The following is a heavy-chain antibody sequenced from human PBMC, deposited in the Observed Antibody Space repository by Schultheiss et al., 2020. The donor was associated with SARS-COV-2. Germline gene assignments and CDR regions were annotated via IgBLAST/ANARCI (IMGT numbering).Heavy chain of an antibody. J-gene: IGHJ6*02. CDR1: GFTFSSYA. D-gene: IGHD2-21*02. Sequence: GGSLRLSCAASGFTFSSYAMSWVRQAPGKGLEWVSAISGSGGSTNYADSVKGRFTISRDNSKNTLYLQMNSLRAEDTAVYYCARAPEFGAKCGGDCHTYGMDVWGQGTTVTVSS. CDR3: ARAPEFGAKCGGDCHTYGMDV. V-gene: IGHV3-23*01. CDR2: ISGSGGST.